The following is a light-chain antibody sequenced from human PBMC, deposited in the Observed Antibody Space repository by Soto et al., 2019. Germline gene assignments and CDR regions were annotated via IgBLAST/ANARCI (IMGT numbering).Light chain of an antibody. CDR3: QQAKTFPFT. J-gene: IGKJ2*01. CDR2: DAS. CDR1: QDISTW. Sequence: DIQMTQSPSSLSASVGDRVTITCRASQDISTWLAWFRQKPGKAPELLIHDASTLQSGVPSRFSGSGTGSAFTLTISRLQPEDFGTYYCQQAKTFPFTVGQGTKVEI. V-gene: IGKV1-12*01.